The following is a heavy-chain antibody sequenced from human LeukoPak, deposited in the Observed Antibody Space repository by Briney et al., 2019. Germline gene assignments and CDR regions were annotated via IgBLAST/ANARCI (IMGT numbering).Heavy chain of an antibody. CDR1: GGTFSSYA. V-gene: IGHV1-69*05. J-gene: IGHJ4*02. D-gene: IGHD2-2*02. CDR3: ARVRAPYQLLYGSFDY. CDR2: IIPIFGTA. Sequence: SVKVSCKASGGTFSSYAISWVRQAPGQGLEWMGGIIPIFGTANYAQKFQSRVTITTDESTSTAYMELSSLRSEDTAVYYCARVRAPYQLLYGSFDYWGLGTLVTVSS.